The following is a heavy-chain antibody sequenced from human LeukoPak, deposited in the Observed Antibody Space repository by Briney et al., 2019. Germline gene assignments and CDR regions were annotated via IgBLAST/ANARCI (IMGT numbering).Heavy chain of an antibody. J-gene: IGHJ4*02. CDR2: ISGGGTST. CDR3: AKKHGYTSGDPFDY. V-gene: IGHV3-23*01. CDR1: GFTFSSYG. Sequence: PGGALRLSCAASGFTFSSYGMSWVRQAPGKGLEWGSAISGGGTSTYYADSVKGGFTISRDNSKNTLYLQMHSLRAEDTAVYYCAKKHGYTSGDPFDYWGQGTLVTVSS. D-gene: IGHD5-18*01.